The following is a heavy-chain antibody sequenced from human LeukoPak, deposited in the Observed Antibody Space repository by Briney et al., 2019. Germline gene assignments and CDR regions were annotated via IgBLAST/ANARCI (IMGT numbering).Heavy chain of an antibody. J-gene: IGHJ5*02. Sequence: SETLSLTCTVSGGSISSYYWSWIRQPAGKGLEWIGRIYTSGSTNYNPSLKSRVTMSVDTSKNQFSLKLSSVTGADTAVYYCARSIVATITGVMDWFDPWGQGTLVTVSS. CDR1: GGSISSYY. CDR3: ARSIVATITGVMDWFDP. V-gene: IGHV4-4*07. D-gene: IGHD5-12*01. CDR2: IYTSGST.